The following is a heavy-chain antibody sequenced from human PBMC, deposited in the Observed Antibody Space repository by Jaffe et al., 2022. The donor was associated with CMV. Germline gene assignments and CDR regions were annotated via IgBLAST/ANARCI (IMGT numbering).Heavy chain of an antibody. CDR2: INPNSGNT. D-gene: IGHD2-2*01. V-gene: IGHV1-8*01. CDR1: GYTFTSYD. Sequence: QVQLVQPWTEVKKPGASVKVSCKAFGYTFTSYDINWVRQAAGQGLEWMGWINPNSGNTGYAQKFQGRVNMTRNTSTSIVYMELSGLMSDDTAVYYCARREGCTSAGCQSNRYYGMDVWGQGTTVTVFS. CDR3: ARREGCTSAGCQSNRYYGMDV. J-gene: IGHJ6*02.